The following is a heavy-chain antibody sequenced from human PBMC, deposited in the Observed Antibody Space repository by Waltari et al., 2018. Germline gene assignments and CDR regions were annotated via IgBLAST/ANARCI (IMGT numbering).Heavy chain of an antibody. D-gene: IGHD2-15*01. CDR1: GYTFSSYG. CDR2: ISAYNGDT. CDR3: ARAGIVVVVAATGDAFDI. J-gene: IGHJ3*02. Sequence: QVQLVQSGAGVKKPGASVKVSCKASGYTFSSYGISWVRQAPGQGLEWMGWISAYNGDTNYAQKFQGRVTMTTDTPTSTAYMELRSLRSDDTAVYYCARAGIVVVVAATGDAFDIWGQGTMVTVSS. V-gene: IGHV1-18*01.